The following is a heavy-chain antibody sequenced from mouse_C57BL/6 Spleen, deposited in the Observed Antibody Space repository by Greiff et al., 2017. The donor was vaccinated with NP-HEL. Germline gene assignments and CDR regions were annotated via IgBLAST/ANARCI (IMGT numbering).Heavy chain of an antibody. CDR1: GFTFSSYA. Sequence: EVNLVESGGGLVKPGGSLKLSCAASGFTFSSYAMSWVRQTPEKRLEWVATISDGGSYTYYPDNVKGRFTISRDNAKNNLYLQMSHLKSEDTAMDYCAREITTVHYFDYWGQGTTLTVSS. V-gene: IGHV5-4*01. CDR3: AREITTVHYFDY. J-gene: IGHJ2*01. D-gene: IGHD1-1*01. CDR2: ISDGGSYT.